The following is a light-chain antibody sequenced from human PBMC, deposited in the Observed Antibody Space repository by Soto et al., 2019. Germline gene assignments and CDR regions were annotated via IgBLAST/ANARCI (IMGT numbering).Light chain of an antibody. J-gene: IGLJ2*01. Sequence: QSVLTQPPSVSAAPGQKVTISCSGSSSNIGNNYVSWYQQLPGTAPKLLIYDNNKRPSGIPDRFSGSKSGTSATLGITGLQTGDEAGYYCRTWDSSLSAGVFGGGTQLTVL. CDR2: DNN. CDR3: RTWDSSLSAGV. V-gene: IGLV1-51*01. CDR1: SSNIGNNY.